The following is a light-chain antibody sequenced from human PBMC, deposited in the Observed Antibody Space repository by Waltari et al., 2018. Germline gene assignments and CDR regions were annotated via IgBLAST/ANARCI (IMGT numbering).Light chain of an antibody. CDR1: SSDVGGYNY. CDR3: SSYTGSTGNTVV. V-gene: IGLV2-8*01. Sequence: QSALTQPPSASGSPGQSVTISCTGTSSDVGGYNYVSWFQQHPGKAPKLMIYEVTMRPSGVPDRFSGSKSGNTASLTVSGLQAEDEADYYCSSYTGSTGNTVVFGGGTKLTVL. J-gene: IGLJ2*01. CDR2: EVT.